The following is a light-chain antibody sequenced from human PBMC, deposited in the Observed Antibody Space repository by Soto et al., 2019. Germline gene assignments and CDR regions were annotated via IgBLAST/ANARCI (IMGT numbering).Light chain of an antibody. V-gene: IGKV4-1*01. CDR3: QQYCSTPWT. J-gene: IGKJ1*01. CDR1: QSVLYSSNNKNY. Sequence: DIVMTQSPDSLAVSLGERATINCKSSQSVLYSSNNKNYLAWYQQKPGQPPKLLIYWASTLESGVPDRFRGSGSVPDFTLTIRSRQAEDVAVYYCQQYCSTPWTFGQGTKVDIK. CDR2: WAS.